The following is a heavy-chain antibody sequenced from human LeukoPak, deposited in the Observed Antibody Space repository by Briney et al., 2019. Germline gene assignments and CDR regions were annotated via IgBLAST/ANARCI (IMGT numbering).Heavy chain of an antibody. CDR2: ISGSGGST. CDR3: AKVYSSGWWVIDY. CDR1: GFTFSSYA. D-gene: IGHD6-19*01. Sequence: GGSLRLSWAASGFTFSSYAMTWFRQAPGKGLEWVSAISGSGGSTYYADSVKGRFTISRDNSKNTLYLQMNSLRAEDTAVYYCAKVYSSGWWVIDYWGQGTLVTVSS. V-gene: IGHV3-23*01. J-gene: IGHJ4*02.